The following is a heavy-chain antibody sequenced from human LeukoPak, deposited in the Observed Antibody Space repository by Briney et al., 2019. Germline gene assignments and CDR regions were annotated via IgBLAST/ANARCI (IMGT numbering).Heavy chain of an antibody. CDR3: ARDQGSLTRSWYTGY. D-gene: IGHD6-13*01. CDR2: INPYSGDT. CDR1: GYTFTGYH. J-gene: IGHJ4*02. V-gene: IGHV1-2*06. Sequence: GASVKVSCKASGYTFTGYHIHWVRQAPGQGREWKGRINPYSGDTNFAQKFQGRVTMTRDTSITTAYMDLSSLTPDDTAVYFCARDQGSLTRSWYTGYWGQGTQVTVSS.